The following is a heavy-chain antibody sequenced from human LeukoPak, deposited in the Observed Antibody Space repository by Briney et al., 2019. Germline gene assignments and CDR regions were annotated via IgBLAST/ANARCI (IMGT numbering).Heavy chain of an antibody. CDR3: ARSSGYYYFPTYYFGY. D-gene: IGHD3-22*01. CDR1: GFTFSSYA. V-gene: IGHV3-48*01. J-gene: IGHJ4*02. Sequence: PGGSLRLSCAASGFTFSSYAMSWVRQAPGKGLEWVSYISSSSSTIYYADSVKGRFTISRDNAKNSLYLQMNSLRAEDTAVYYCARSSGYYYFPTYYFGYWGQGTLVTVSS. CDR2: ISSSSSTI.